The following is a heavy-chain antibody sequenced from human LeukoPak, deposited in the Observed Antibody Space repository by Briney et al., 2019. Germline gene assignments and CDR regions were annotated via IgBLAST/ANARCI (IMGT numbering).Heavy chain of an antibody. J-gene: IGHJ5*02. D-gene: IGHD2-15*01. CDR1: GGSISSGSYY. V-gene: IGHV4-61*02. Sequence: SETLSLTCTVSGGSISSGSYYWSWIRQPAGKGLEWIGRIYTSGSTNYNPSLKSRVTISVDTSKNQFSLKLSSATAADTAVYYCARGYCSGGSCYSESGGFDPWGQGTLVTVSS. CDR2: IYTSGST. CDR3: ARGYCSGGSCYSESGGFDP.